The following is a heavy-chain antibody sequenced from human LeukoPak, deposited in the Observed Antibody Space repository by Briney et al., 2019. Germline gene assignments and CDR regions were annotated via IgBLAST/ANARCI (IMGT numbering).Heavy chain of an antibody. J-gene: IGHJ4*02. Sequence: SETLSLTCNVSGGSISRSSYYWGWIRQPPGKGLEWVGSIYYSGSTYYNPSLKSRVTISVDTSKNHFSLKLSSVTAADTAVYYCARLVGATSYFDFWGQGTLVTVSS. D-gene: IGHD1-26*01. V-gene: IGHV4-39*02. CDR1: GGSISRSSYY. CDR3: ARLVGATSYFDF. CDR2: IYYSGST.